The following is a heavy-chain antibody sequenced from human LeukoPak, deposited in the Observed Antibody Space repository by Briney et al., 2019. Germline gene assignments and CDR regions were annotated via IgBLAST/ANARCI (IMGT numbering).Heavy chain of an antibody. Sequence: PSETLSLTCTVSGGSISSGGYYWSWIRQHPGKGLEWIGYIYYSGSTYYNPSLKSRVTISVDTSKNQFSLKLSSVTAADTAVYYCASRDYDSSGHYDPHFDYWGQGTLVTVSS. J-gene: IGHJ4*02. CDR1: GGSISSGGYY. CDR2: IYYSGST. V-gene: IGHV4-31*03. CDR3: ASRDYDSSGHYDPHFDY. D-gene: IGHD3-22*01.